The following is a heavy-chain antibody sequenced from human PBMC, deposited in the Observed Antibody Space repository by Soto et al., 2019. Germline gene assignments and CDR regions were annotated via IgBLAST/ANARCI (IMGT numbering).Heavy chain of an antibody. D-gene: IGHD6-13*01. CDR3: ARDLRKYTSSWYLGY. V-gene: IGHV4-59*01. CDR1: GGSISSYS. Sequence: SETLSLTCTVSGGSISSYSWSWIRQPPGKGLAWIGYVSYSGSTNYNPSLKSRVTISLDTSKNQFSLKLSSVTAADTAVYYCARDLRKYTSSWYLGYWGQGNLVTVSS. CDR2: VSYSGST. J-gene: IGHJ4*02.